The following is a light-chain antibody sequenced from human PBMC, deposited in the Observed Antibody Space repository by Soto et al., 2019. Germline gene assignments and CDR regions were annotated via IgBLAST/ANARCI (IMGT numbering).Light chain of an antibody. V-gene: IGKV1-12*01. Sequence: DIQMTQSPSSVSASVGDRVTITCRASQSISSWLAWYQQKPGTVPKLPIYAASSLQSGVPSRFSGSGAGTEFTLTITSLQPEDFGTYYCQQGDSFPITFGQGTRLEIK. CDR1: QSISSW. J-gene: IGKJ5*01. CDR3: QQGDSFPIT. CDR2: AAS.